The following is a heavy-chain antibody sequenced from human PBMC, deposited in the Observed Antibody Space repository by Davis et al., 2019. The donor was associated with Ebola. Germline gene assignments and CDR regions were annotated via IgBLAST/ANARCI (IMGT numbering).Heavy chain of an antibody. CDR1: GFTFSSYW. D-gene: IGHD3-3*01. J-gene: IGHJ6*04. CDR3: AKSGLSFGVVKYHYGMDV. Sequence: PGGSLRLSCAASGFTFSSYWMHWVRHAPGKGLVWVSRINSDGSSTSYADSVKGRFTISRDNAKNTLYLQMNSLRAEDTAVYYCAKSGLSFGVVKYHYGMDVWGKGTTVTVSS. CDR2: INSDGSST. V-gene: IGHV3-74*01.